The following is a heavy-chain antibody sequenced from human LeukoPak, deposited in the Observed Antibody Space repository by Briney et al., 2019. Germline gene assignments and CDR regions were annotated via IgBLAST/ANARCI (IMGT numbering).Heavy chain of an antibody. D-gene: IGHD4-17*01. Sequence: GSLRLSFAASGFTFDDYAMPWVRQTPGKGLEWVSLISWDGGSTYYADSVKGRFTISRDNSKNSLYLQMNSLRAEDTALYYCAKESTTVTTLRYYYYGMDVWGQGTTVTVSS. J-gene: IGHJ6*02. CDR3: AKESTTVTTLRYYYYGMDV. CDR1: GFTFDDYA. V-gene: IGHV3-43D*03. CDR2: ISWDGGST.